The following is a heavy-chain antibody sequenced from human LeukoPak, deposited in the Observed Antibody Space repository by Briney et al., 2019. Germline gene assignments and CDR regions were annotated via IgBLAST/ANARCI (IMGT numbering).Heavy chain of an antibody. CDR2: IYYSGST. J-gene: IGHJ6*04. CDR1: GGSISSSSYY. CDR3: ARREVDFWSGWLMDV. D-gene: IGHD3-3*01. V-gene: IGHV4-39*01. Sequence: SETLSLTCTVSGGSISSSSYYWGWIRQPPGKGLEWIGSIYYSGSTYYNPSLKSRVTISVDTSKNQFSLKLSSVTAADTAVYYCARREVDFWSGWLMDVWGKGTTVTVSS.